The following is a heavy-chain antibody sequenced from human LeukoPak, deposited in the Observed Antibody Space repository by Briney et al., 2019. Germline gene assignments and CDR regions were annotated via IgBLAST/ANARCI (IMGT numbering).Heavy chain of an antibody. J-gene: IGHJ4*02. CDR2: ISGYNGKT. CDR1: GYPFTSFG. Sequence: GASVKVSCKASGYPFTSFGISWVRQAPGQGLEWMGWISGYNGKTKYAQNLQGRVTMTTDTSTSTAYMELGSLRSDDMAVYYCAGDRVYDYSNPRGFDHWGQGTLVTVSS. V-gene: IGHV1-18*03. CDR3: AGDRVYDYSNPRGFDH. D-gene: IGHD3-16*01.